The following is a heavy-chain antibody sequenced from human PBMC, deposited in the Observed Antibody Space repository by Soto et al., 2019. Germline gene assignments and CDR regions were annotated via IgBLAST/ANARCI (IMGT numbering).Heavy chain of an antibody. D-gene: IGHD6-19*01. CDR1: GFTFSSYA. CDR3: ATGFGSQYSSGWYFDY. J-gene: IGHJ4*02. V-gene: IGHV3-23*01. CDR2: ISGSGGST. Sequence: PGGSLRLSCAASGFTFSSYAMSWVRQAPGKGLEWVSAISGSGGSTYYADSVKGRFTISRDNSKNTLYLQMNSLRAEDTAVYYCATGFGSQYSSGWYFDYWGQGTLVTVSS.